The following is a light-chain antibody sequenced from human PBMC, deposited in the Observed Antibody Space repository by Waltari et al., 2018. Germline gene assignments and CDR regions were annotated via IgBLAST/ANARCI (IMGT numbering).Light chain of an antibody. J-gene: IGKJ3*01. CDR1: QSVSNY. CDR2: DAS. Sequence: EILLTQSPATLSSSPGERATLSCMASQSVSNYLAWYQQKPGQAPRLLISDASNRATGIPARFSGSGSGTDFTLTISSLEPEDFAVYYCQHRRNWQGTFGPGTKVDI. V-gene: IGKV3-11*01. CDR3: QHRRNWQGT.